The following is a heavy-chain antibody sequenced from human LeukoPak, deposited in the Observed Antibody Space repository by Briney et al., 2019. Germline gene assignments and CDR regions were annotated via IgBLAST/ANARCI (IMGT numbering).Heavy chain of an antibody. Sequence: PGGSLRLSCAASGFTFSDYYMSWIRQAPGKGLEWVSYISSSGSTIYYADSVKGRFTISRDNAKNSLYLQMNSLRAEDTAVYYCARGDLLGAAAAYDAFDIRGQGTMVTVSS. CDR3: ARGDLLGAAAAYDAFDI. J-gene: IGHJ3*02. V-gene: IGHV3-11*04. D-gene: IGHD6-13*01. CDR2: ISSSGSTI. CDR1: GFTFSDYY.